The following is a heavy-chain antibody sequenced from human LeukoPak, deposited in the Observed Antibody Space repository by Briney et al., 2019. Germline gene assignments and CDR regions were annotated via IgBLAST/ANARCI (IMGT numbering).Heavy chain of an antibody. Sequence: SETLSLTCTVPGGSISSYYWGWIRQPPGKGLEWIGSIYYRGSTYYNPSLKSRVTISVDTSRNQFFLKLSSVTAADTAVYYCAKQRSPIPIVGTTTSYFDYWGQGTLVTVSS. CDR3: AKQRSPIPIVGTTTSYFDY. CDR1: GGSISSYY. D-gene: IGHD1-26*01. CDR2: IYYRGST. V-gene: IGHV4-39*01. J-gene: IGHJ4*02.